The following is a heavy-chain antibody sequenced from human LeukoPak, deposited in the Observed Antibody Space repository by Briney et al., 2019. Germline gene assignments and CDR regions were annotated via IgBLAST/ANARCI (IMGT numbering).Heavy chain of an antibody. Sequence: EASVKVSCKASGYTFTSYDFNWVRQATGQRPEWMGWMSPNSGDTGYAQKFQDRVTMTRNTSISTAYMELSSLRSDDTAVYYCASLYDIVGTTVDYWGQGTLVTVSS. CDR3: ASLYDIVGTTVDY. D-gene: IGHD1-26*01. CDR1: GYTFTSYD. V-gene: IGHV1-8*01. J-gene: IGHJ4*02. CDR2: MSPNSGDT.